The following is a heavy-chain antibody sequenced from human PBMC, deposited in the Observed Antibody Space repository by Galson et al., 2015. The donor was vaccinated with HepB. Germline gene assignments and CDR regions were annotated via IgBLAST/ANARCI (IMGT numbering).Heavy chain of an antibody. Sequence: SLRLSCAASGFTFSSYWMHWVRQAPGKGLVWVSRINSDGSSTSYADSVKGRFTISRDNAKNTLYLQMNSLRAEDTVVYYCAKGGGYSYVPLGYWGQGTLVTVSS. CDR1: GFTFSSYW. CDR2: INSDGSST. D-gene: IGHD5-18*01. CDR3: AKGGGYSYVPLGY. V-gene: IGHV3-74*01. J-gene: IGHJ4*02.